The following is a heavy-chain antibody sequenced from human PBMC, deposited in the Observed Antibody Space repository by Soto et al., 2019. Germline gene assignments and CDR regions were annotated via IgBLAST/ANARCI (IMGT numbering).Heavy chain of an antibody. J-gene: IGHJ4*02. Sequence: QVHXXQSGXXVXKXXXXXXXSCXGSGYGFTTYGXTWVRXAPGQGLEWMAWISAHNGNTNYAQKLQGRVTVTRDTSTSTAYMELRSLRSDDTAVYYCARGRYGDYWGQGALVTVSS. CDR2: ISAHNGNT. V-gene: IGHV1-18*01. CDR1: GYGFTTYG. D-gene: IGHD1-1*01. CDR3: ARGRYGDY.